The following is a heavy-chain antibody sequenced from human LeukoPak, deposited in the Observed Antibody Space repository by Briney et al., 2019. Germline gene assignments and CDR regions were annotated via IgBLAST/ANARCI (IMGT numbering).Heavy chain of an antibody. V-gene: IGHV3-23*01. J-gene: IGHJ4*02. CDR3: AKVALPTRL. CDR1: GFTVSSYA. Sequence: SGGSLRLSCAASGFTVSSYAMSWVRQAPGKGLEWVSAISGSGDSTYYADSVKGRVTISRDNSKNTLYLQMTSLRAEDTAVFYCAKVALPTRLGGQGPLVTVS. CDR2: ISGSGDST.